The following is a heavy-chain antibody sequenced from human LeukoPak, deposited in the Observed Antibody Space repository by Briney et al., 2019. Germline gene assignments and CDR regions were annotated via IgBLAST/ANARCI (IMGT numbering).Heavy chain of an antibody. CDR2: IYYSGST. V-gene: IGHV4-39*02. D-gene: IGHD2-15*01. J-gene: IGHJ4*02. CDR1: GGSISSSSYY. CDR3: ARDLIFRSNRVYFDY. Sequence: SETLSLTCTVSGGSISSSSYYWGWIRQPPGKGLEWIGSIYYSGSTYYNPSLKSRVTISVDTSKNQFSLKLSSVTAADTAVYYCARDLIFRSNRVYFDYWGQGTLVTVSS.